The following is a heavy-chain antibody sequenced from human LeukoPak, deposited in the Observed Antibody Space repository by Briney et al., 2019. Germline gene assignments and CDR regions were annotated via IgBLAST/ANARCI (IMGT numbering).Heavy chain of an antibody. D-gene: IGHD4-23*01. CDR3: ARSHDYGGHCFFDY. V-gene: IGHV3-7*01. Sequence: GGSLRLSCAASGFTLSNYWMTWVRQAPGKGLEWVANIKLDGSEKYYVDSVKGRFTISRDNAKNSVFLQMNSLRAEDTAVYYCARSHDYGGHCFFDYWGQGTLVTVSS. CDR2: IKLDGSEK. J-gene: IGHJ4*02. CDR1: GFTLSNYW.